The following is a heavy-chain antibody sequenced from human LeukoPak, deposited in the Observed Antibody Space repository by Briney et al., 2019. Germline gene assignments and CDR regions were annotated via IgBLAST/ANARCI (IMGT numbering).Heavy chain of an antibody. CDR3: ARDQTAVAGTVYYYGMDV. J-gene: IGHJ6*02. D-gene: IGHD6-19*01. V-gene: IGHV3-48*01. CDR1: GFTFSTYS. CDR2: ISSSSI. Sequence: GGSLRLSCAASGFTFSTYSMNWVRQAPGKGLEWVSYISSSSIYYPDSVKGRFTISRDNAKNSLYLQMNSLRAEDTAVYYCARDQTAVAGTVYYYGMDVWGQGTTVTVSS.